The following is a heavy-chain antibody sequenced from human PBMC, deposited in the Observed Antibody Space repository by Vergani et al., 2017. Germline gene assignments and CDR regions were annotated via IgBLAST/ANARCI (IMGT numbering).Heavy chain of an antibody. CDR1: NDSVSNTFYY. CDR2: IYYSGST. CDR3: AREYSSSVGFLAY. Sequence: QLQESGPGLVKPSETLSLTCTVSNDSVSNTFYYWGWIRQTPGKGLEWIGSIYYSGSTNYNPSLKSRVTMSVDTSKNQFSLKLSSVTAADTAVYYCAREYSSSVGFLAYWGQGTLVTVSS. D-gene: IGHD6-6*01. J-gene: IGHJ4*02. V-gene: IGHV4-39*07.